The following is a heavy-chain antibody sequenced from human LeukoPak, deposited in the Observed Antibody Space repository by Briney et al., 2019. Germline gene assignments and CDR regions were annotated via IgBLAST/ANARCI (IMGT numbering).Heavy chain of an antibody. CDR1: GDSITNYF. CDR3: ARHSSGWERIHDY. V-gene: IGHV4-59*08. Sequence: PSETLSLTCTVSGDSITNYFWSWIRQPPGKGLEWIGYIYYTGNTNYKPSLKSRVTISVDTSKNQFSLKLSSVTAADTAVYYCARHSSGWERIHDYRGQGTLVTVSS. CDR2: IYYTGNT. D-gene: IGHD6-19*01. J-gene: IGHJ4*02.